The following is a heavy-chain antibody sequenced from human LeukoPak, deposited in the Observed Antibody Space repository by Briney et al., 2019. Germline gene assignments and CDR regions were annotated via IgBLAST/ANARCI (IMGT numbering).Heavy chain of an antibody. Sequence: SETLSLTCTVSGGSISNYYWSWIRQPAGKGLEWIGYIYYSGSTNYNPSLKSRVTISVDTSKNQFSLKLSSVTAADTAVYYCARRPLLRYFDWFNYFDYWGQGTLVTVSS. J-gene: IGHJ4*02. D-gene: IGHD3-9*01. CDR3: ARRPLLRYFDWFNYFDY. CDR1: GGSISNYY. CDR2: IYYSGST. V-gene: IGHV4-59*12.